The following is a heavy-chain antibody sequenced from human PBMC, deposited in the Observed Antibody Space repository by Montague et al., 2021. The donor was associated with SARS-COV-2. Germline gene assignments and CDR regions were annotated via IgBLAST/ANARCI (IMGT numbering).Heavy chain of an antibody. CDR1: GFTFSSYE. CDR3: ARGALWVVVVITAPLNFDY. D-gene: IGHD3-22*01. J-gene: IGHJ4*02. CDR2: ISSSGSTI. V-gene: IGHV3-48*03. Sequence: SLRLSCAASGFTFSSYEMNWVRQAPGKGLEWVSYISSSGSTIYYADSVKGRFTISRDNAKNSLYLQMNSLRAEGTAVYYCARGALWVVVVITAPLNFDYWGQGTLVTVSS.